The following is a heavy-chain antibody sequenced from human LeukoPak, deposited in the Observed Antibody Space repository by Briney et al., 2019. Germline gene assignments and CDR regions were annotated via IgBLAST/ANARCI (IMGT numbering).Heavy chain of an antibody. D-gene: IGHD3-10*01. Sequence: PGGSLRLSCAASGFTFSSYSMNWVRQAPGKGLEWVSSISSSSSYIYYADSVKGRFTISRDNAKTSLYLQMNSLRAEDTAVYYCARDWYYYGSGSYYGPIIDYYYGMDVWGQGTTVTVSS. V-gene: IGHV3-21*01. CDR1: GFTFSSYS. CDR3: ARDWYYYGSGSYYGPIIDYYYGMDV. CDR2: ISSSSSYI. J-gene: IGHJ6*02.